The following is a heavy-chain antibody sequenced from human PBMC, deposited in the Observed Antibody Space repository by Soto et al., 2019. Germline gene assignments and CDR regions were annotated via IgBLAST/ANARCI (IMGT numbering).Heavy chain of an antibody. D-gene: IGHD5-12*01. Sequence: LSRTGTVSGGSISSGGYYWSWIRQHPGKGLEWIGYIYYSGSTYYNPSLKSRVTISVDTSKNQFSLKLSSVTAADTAVYYCARGPRGRDGYNYYYYYRMDVWGQGTTVT. V-gene: IGHV4-31*03. CDR3: ARGPRGRDGYNYYYYYRMDV. CDR2: IYYSGST. J-gene: IGHJ6*02. CDR1: GGSISSGGYY.